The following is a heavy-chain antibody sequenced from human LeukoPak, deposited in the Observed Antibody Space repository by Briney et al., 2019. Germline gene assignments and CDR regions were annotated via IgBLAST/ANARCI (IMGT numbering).Heavy chain of an antibody. CDR2: IKQDGSQK. Sequence: GGSLRLSCAASGFTVSSNYMSWARQAPGKGLEWVANIKQDGSQKYYVHSVKGRFTISRDNAKNSLYLQMNSLRAEDTAVYYCAREKSGSNAAFDYWGQGTLVIVSS. J-gene: IGHJ4*02. V-gene: IGHV3-7*01. D-gene: IGHD1-26*01. CDR3: AREKSGSNAAFDY. CDR1: GFTVSSNY.